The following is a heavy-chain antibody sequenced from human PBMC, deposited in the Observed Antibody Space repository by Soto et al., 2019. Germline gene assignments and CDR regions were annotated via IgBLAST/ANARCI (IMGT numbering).Heavy chain of an antibody. J-gene: IGHJ4*02. CDR2: MSGSYT. V-gene: IGHV3-23*01. Sequence: EVQLLESGGGLVQPGGSLRLSCAASGFTFSSYAMSWVRQAPGKGLEWVSGMSGSYTYYADSVKVRFTISRDDSKNTLSLLMNSLRGDDAAVYYCASLGWGRVTPLYNWGQGTLVTVSS. CDR1: GFTFSSYA. CDR3: ASLGWGRVTPLYN. D-gene: IGHD3-16*01.